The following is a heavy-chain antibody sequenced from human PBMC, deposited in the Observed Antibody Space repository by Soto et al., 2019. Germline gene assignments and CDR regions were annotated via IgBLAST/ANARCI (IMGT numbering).Heavy chain of an antibody. CDR1: GFTVSSNY. V-gene: IGHV3-53*04. J-gene: IGHJ4*02. Sequence: GGSLRLSCAASGFTVSSNYMSWVRQAPGKGLEWVSVIYSGGGTYYADSVKGRFTISRHNSKNTLYLQMNSLRAEDTAVYYCARHKSNSGYDTYYFDYWGQGTLVTVSS. CDR2: IYSGGGT. D-gene: IGHD5-12*01. CDR3: ARHKSNSGYDTYYFDY.